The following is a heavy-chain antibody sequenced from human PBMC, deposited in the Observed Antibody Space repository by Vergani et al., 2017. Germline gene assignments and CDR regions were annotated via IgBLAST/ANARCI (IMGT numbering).Heavy chain of an antibody. CDR2: IRSKANSYAT. CDR3: ARGVPGYDTLPFDY. V-gene: IGHV3-73*02. CDR1: GFTFSGSA. J-gene: IGHJ4*02. D-gene: IGHD3-3*01. Sequence: EVQLVESGGGLVQPGGSLKLSCAASGFTFSGSAMHWVRQASGKGLEWVGRIRSKANSYATAYAASVKGRFTISRDDSKNTAYLQMNSLRAEDTAVYYCARGVPGYDTLPFDYWGQGTLVTVSS.